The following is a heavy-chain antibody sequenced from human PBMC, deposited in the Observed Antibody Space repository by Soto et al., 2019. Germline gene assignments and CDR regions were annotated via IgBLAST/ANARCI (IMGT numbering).Heavy chain of an antibody. CDR2: ISYDGNNK. CDR3: AKGLSAWTSGDYYYYGMDV. CDR1: GFTFRTYG. V-gene: IGHV3-30*18. J-gene: IGHJ6*01. D-gene: IGHD2-8*02. Sequence: QVQLVESGGGVVQPGRSLRLSCAASGFTFRTYGMHWVRQAPGKGLEWVAVISYDGNNKYYAESVKGRFTISRDNSKNTLYLQMNSLRAEDTAVYYCAKGLSAWTSGDYYYYGMDVWGQGTTVTVSS.